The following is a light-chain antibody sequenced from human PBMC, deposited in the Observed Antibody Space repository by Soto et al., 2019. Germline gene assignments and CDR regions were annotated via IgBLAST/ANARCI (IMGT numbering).Light chain of an antibody. CDR1: QSISTW. V-gene: IGKV1-5*03. CDR3: QRNKHYSQST. J-gene: IGKJ2*01. CDR2: NAS. Sequence: DIQMTQSPSTLSAAGGDRVTITCRAGQSISTWLAGYQQKPGKAPKVLVHNASILENGVASRFSGTGPETEFALTISSLQPADFATYYCQRNKHYSQSTFGQGTQLESK.